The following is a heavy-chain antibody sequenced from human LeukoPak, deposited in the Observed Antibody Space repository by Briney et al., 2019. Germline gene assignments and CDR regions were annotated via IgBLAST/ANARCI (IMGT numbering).Heavy chain of an antibody. CDR2: ISGSQTYI. D-gene: IGHD1-26*01. J-gene: IGHJ4*02. Sequence: PGGSLRLSCAASGFTFSSYSMNWVRQAPGKGLEWVSSISGSQTYIYYADSVKGRFTISRDNGKNSLFLQMDSLRAEDTAVYYCARGAEATSSFFDYWGQGIPVTVSS. CDR3: ARGAEATSSFFDY. CDR1: GFTFSSYS. V-gene: IGHV3-21*06.